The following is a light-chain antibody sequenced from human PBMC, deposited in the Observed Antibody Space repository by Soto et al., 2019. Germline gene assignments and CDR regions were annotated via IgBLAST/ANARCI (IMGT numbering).Light chain of an antibody. Sequence: QSVLTQPPSASGSPGQSVTISCTGTSSDVGGYNYVSWYQQHPGKAPKLMIYEVSKRPSGVPDRFSGSKSGNTASLTVSGLQAEDEADYYCSSYAGSNNPVAFGGGTKLTVL. CDR1: SSDVGGYNY. CDR3: SSYAGSNNPVA. CDR2: EVS. J-gene: IGLJ2*01. V-gene: IGLV2-8*01.